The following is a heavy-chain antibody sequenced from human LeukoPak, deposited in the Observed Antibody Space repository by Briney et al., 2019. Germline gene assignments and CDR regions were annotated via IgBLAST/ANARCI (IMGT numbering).Heavy chain of an antibody. D-gene: IGHD6-19*01. CDR2: IIPILGIA. J-gene: IGHJ3*02. Sequence: VASVKVSCKASGGTFSSYAISWVRQAPGQGLEWMGRIIPILGIANYAQKFQGRVTITADRSTSTAYMELSSLRSKDTAVYYCASPQGEQWLVELGAFDIWGQGTMVTVSS. CDR1: GGTFSSYA. V-gene: IGHV1-69*04. CDR3: ASPQGEQWLVELGAFDI.